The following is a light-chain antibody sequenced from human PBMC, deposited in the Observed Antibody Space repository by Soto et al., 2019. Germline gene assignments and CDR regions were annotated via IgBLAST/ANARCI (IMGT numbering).Light chain of an antibody. J-gene: IGKJ1*01. V-gene: IGKV3-11*01. CDR2: DAS. Sequence: PGERATLSCRASQSVTNSLAWYQQKPGQAPRLLVYDASNRATGIPTRFSGSGSGTDFTLTISNLEPEDFAVYYCQQHNSYSPTFGQGPRWIS. CDR1: QSVTNS. CDR3: QQHNSYSPT.